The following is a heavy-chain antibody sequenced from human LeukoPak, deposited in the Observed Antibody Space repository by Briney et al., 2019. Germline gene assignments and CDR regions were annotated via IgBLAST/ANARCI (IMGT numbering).Heavy chain of an antibody. CDR3: ARDFSGVGATLANYYYGMDV. D-gene: IGHD1-26*01. CDR2: INPNSGGT. Sequence: ASVKVSCKASGYTFTGYYMHWVRQAPGQGLEWMGWINPNSGGTNYAQKFQGGVTMTRDTSISTAYMELSRLRSDDTAVYYCARDFSGVGATLANYYYGMDVWGQGTTVTVSS. CDR1: GYTFTGYY. J-gene: IGHJ6*02. V-gene: IGHV1-2*02.